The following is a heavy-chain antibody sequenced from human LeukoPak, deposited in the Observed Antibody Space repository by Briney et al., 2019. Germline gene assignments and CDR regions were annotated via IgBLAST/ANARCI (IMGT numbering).Heavy chain of an antibody. J-gene: IGHJ4*02. CDR1: GFTFSSYG. CDR3: AKSWDGYMYYFDY. V-gene: IGHV3-30*18. D-gene: IGHD5-24*01. Sequence: GGSLRLSCAASGFTFSSYGMHWVRQAPGKGPEWVAVISYDGSNKYYADSVKGRFTISRDNSKNTLYLQMNSLRAEDTAVYYCAKSWDGYMYYFDYWGQGTLVTVSS. CDR2: ISYDGSNK.